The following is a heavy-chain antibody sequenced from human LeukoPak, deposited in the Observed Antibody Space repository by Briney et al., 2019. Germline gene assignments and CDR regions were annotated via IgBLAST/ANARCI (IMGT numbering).Heavy chain of an antibody. CDR3: ARLADCSETSCRSFDY. CDR1: GHTFTDYY. Sequence: ASVKVSCKASGHTFTDYYMHWVRQAPGQGLEWMGWIHPKSGDTKYAQIFQGRVTVTRDTSISTAYMELSSLRSGDTAVYYCARLADCSETSCRSFDYWGQGTLVTVSS. V-gene: IGHV1-2*02. J-gene: IGHJ4*02. D-gene: IGHD2-2*01. CDR2: IHPKSGDT.